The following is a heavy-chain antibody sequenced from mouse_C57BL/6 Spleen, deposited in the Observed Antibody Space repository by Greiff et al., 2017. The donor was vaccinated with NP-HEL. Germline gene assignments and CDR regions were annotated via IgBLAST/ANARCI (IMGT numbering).Heavy chain of an antibody. CDR2: LRSKSSNYAT. D-gene: IGHD1-1*01. CDR1: GFTFNTYA. CDR3: VRDHYYGSSYTWFAY. J-gene: IGHJ3*01. V-gene: IGHV10-3*01. Sequence: GGGLVQPKGSLKLSCAASGFTFNTYAMHWVRQAPGKGLEWVARLRSKSSNYATYYADSVKDRFTISRDDSQSMLYLQMNNLKTEDTAMYYCVRDHYYGSSYTWFAYWGQGTLVTVSA.